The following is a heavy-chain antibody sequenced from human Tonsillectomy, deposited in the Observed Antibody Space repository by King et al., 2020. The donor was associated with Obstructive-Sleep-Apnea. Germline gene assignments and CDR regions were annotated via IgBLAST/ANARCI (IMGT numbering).Heavy chain of an antibody. J-gene: IGHJ6*02. V-gene: IGHV4-59*08. CDR2: IYYSGST. CDR1: GDSISSYY. Sequence: VQLQESGPGLVKPSETLSLTCTVSGDSISSYYWSWIRQPPGKGLEWIGYIYYSGSTKYNPSLKSRVTISVDTSKNQFSLKLSSVTAADTAVYYCARNTEHYYYYGMDVWGQGTTVIVSS. CDR3: ARNTEHYYYYGMDV. D-gene: IGHD1-26*01.